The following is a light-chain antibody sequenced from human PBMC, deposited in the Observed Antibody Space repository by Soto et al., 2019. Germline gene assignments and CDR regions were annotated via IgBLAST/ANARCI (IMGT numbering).Light chain of an antibody. V-gene: IGKV3D-15*01. CDR2: GAS. Sequence: EIVMTQSPATLSVSPGERATLSCRASQSVSSNLAWYQQKPGQAPRLLIYGASTRATGIPARFSGSGSGTDFTLTISRLEPDDFAVYYCQHYATSSWTFGQGTKVDIK. J-gene: IGKJ1*01. CDR3: QHYATSSWT. CDR1: QSVSSN.